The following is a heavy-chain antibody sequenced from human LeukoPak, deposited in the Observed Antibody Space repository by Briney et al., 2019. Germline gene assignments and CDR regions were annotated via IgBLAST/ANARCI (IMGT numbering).Heavy chain of an antibody. V-gene: IGHV4-4*07. CDR3: ARVGTYYYGSGVNYYFDY. Sequence: NPSESLSLTCTVSGGSISSYYWSWIRQPAGKGLEWIGRIYTSGSTNYNPSLKSRVTMSVDTSKNQLSLKLSSVTAADTAVYYCARVGTYYYGSGVNYYFDYWGQGTLVTVSS. D-gene: IGHD3-10*01. J-gene: IGHJ4*02. CDR2: IYTSGST. CDR1: GGSISSYY.